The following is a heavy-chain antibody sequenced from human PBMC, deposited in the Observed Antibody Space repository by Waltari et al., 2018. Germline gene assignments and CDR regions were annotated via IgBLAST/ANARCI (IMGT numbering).Heavy chain of an antibody. CDR2: INHSGST. CDR3: AREGTAMVNGYYYGMDV. V-gene: IGHV4-34*01. D-gene: IGHD5-18*01. J-gene: IGHJ6*02. Sequence: QVQLQQWGAGLLKPSETLSLTCAVYGGSFSGYYWSWIRQPPGKGLEWIGEINHSGSTNDNPSPKSRVTRSVDTSKNQFSLKRSSVTAADTAVYYCAREGTAMVNGYYYGMDVWGQGTTVTVSS. CDR1: GGSFSGYY.